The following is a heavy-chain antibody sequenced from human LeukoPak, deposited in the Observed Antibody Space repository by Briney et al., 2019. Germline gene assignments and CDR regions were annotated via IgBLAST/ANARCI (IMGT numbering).Heavy chain of an antibody. Sequence: PGRSLRLSCAASGFTFSDYAIHWVRQTPGKGLEWVAVISYDGSNKYYSDSVKGRFTISRDNSKNTLYLQMNSLRAEDTAVYYCASYIVGATPWVYYYYMDVWGKGTTVTVSS. J-gene: IGHJ6*03. CDR3: ASYIVGATPWVYYYYMDV. V-gene: IGHV3-30*04. CDR2: ISYDGSNK. D-gene: IGHD1-26*01. CDR1: GFTFSDYA.